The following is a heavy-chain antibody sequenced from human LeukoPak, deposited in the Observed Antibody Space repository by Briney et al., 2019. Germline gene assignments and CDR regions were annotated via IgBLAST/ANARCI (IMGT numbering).Heavy chain of an antibody. J-gene: IGHJ6*03. CDR2: MNPNSGNT. CDR3: ARGPRVGRLFLEWLSFFWYMDV. D-gene: IGHD3-3*01. V-gene: IGHV1-8*01. CDR1: GYTFTSYD. Sequence: GASVKVSCKASGYTFTSYDINWVRQATGQGLEWMGWMNPNSGNTGYAQKFQGRVTMTRNTSISTAYMELSSLRSEDTAVYYCARGPRVGRLFLEWLSFFWYMDVWGKGTTVTVSS.